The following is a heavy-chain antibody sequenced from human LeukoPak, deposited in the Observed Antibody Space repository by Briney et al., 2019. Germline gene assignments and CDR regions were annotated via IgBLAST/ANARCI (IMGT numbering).Heavy chain of an antibody. CDR1: GISFSSHG. CDR3: AREHLATGNVLGY. J-gene: IGHJ4*02. V-gene: IGHV3-33*01. D-gene: IGHD1-1*01. CDR2: IWYDGSNK. Sequence: PGGSLRLSCAASGISFSSHGMHWVRQAPGKGLEWVAVIWYDGSNKYYADSVKGRFTISRDNSKNTLYLQMNSLRAEDTAVYYCAREHLATGNVLGYWGQGTLVTVSS.